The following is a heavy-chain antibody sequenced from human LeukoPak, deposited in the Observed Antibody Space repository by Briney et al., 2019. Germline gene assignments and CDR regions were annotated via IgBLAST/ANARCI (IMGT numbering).Heavy chain of an antibody. CDR2: ISGSGGST. Sequence: ETLSLTCTVSGGSISSSSYYWAWIRQPPGKGLEWVSAISGSGGSTYYADSVKGRFTISRDNSKNTLYLQMNSLRAEDTAVYYCAKTHGTYYFDYWGQGTLVTVSS. CDR3: AKTHGTYYFDY. J-gene: IGHJ4*02. CDR1: GGSISSSSYY. D-gene: IGHD1-1*01. V-gene: IGHV3-23*01.